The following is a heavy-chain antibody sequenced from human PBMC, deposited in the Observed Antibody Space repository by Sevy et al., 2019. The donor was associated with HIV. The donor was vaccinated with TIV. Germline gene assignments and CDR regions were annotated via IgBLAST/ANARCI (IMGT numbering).Heavy chain of an antibody. CDR2: ISSSSSYI. CDR3: ARGEYYYDSSGYFDAFVI. Sequence: GGALRLSCAASGFTFSSYSMNWVRQAPGKGLEWVSSISSSSSYIYYADSVKGRFTISRDNAKNSLYLQMNSLRAEDTAVYYCARGEYYYDSSGYFDAFVIWVQGTIVTVSS. CDR1: GFTFSSYS. D-gene: IGHD3-22*01. J-gene: IGHJ3*02. V-gene: IGHV3-21*01.